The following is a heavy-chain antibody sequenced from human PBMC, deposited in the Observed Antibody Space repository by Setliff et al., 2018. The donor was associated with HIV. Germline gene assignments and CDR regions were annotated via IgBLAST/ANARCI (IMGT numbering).Heavy chain of an antibody. CDR1: GGSIRSH. J-gene: IGHJ6*03. CDR2: IHYSGST. D-gene: IGHD1-26*01. CDR3: ARAMGANGSYYYYMDV. V-gene: IGHV4-59*11. Sequence: PSETLSLPCSVSGGSIRSHWGWIRQPPGKGLEWVGYIHYSGSTKYNSSLKRRVTMSIDTSKKQLSLKLNSVTAADTAVYYCARAMGANGSYYYYMDVRGKGTTVTVSS.